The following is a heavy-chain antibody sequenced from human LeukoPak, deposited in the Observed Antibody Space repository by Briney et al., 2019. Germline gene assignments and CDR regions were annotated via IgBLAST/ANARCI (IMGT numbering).Heavy chain of an antibody. Sequence: SQTLSLTCTVSGGSISSGSYYWSWLRQPAGKGLEWIGRIYTSGSTNYNPSLKRRVTISVDTSKNQFSLKLSSVNAADTAVYYCARDRQQQLVPTHYYYYYMDVWGKGTTVTVSS. CDR3: ARDRQQQLVPTHYYYYYMDV. CDR1: GGSISSGSYY. D-gene: IGHD6-13*01. J-gene: IGHJ6*03. V-gene: IGHV4-61*02. CDR2: IYTSGST.